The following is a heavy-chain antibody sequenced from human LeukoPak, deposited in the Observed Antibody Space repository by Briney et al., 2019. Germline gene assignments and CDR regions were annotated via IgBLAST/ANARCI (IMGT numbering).Heavy chain of an antibody. CDR3: AKDYGYGGNSRSDY. D-gene: IGHD4-23*01. Sequence: PGGSLRLSCAASGFTFSSYAMSWVRQAPGKGLEWVSAISGSGGSTYYADSVKGRFTISRDNSKNTLYLQMNSLRAEDTAVYYCAKDYGYGGNSRSDYWGQGTLVTVSS. V-gene: IGHV3-23*01. CDR1: GFTFSSYA. J-gene: IGHJ4*02. CDR2: ISGSGGST.